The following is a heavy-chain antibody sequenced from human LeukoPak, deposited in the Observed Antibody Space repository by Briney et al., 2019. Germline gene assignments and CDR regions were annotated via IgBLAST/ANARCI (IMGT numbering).Heavy chain of an antibody. D-gene: IGHD3-22*01. J-gene: IGHJ4*02. CDR3: AKDEDDSSGYYIHFDY. V-gene: IGHV3-23*01. CDR2: ISGSGGST. CDR1: GFTFSSYA. Sequence: PGGSLRLPCAASGFTFSSYAMSWVRQAPGKGLEWVSAISGSGGSTYYADSVKGRFTISRDNSKNTLYLQMNSLRAEDTAVYYCAKDEDDSSGYYIHFDYWGQGTLVTVSS.